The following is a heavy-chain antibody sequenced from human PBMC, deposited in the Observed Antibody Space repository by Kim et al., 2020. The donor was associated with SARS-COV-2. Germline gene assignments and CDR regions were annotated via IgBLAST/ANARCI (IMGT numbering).Heavy chain of an antibody. D-gene: IGHD4-17*01. V-gene: IGHV3-7*01. J-gene: IGHJ4*02. Sequence: GTEKCYVDSVKGRLTISRDNAKNSLLLDVNSLRVEDTAVYYCARTHDGDYVWGQGTLVTVSS. CDR2: GTEK. CDR3: ARTHDGDYV.